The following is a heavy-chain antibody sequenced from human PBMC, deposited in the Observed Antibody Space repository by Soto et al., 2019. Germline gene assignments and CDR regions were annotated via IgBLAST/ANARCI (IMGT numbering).Heavy chain of an antibody. D-gene: IGHD3-22*01. V-gene: IGHV4-39*01. CDR1: GGSISSNNYY. CDR2: VYYSGST. Sequence: PSGTLSLTCTVSGGSISSNNYYWGWIRRPPGKGLEWIGSVYYSGSTYYKPPLKSRLTISVDTSKNQFSLKLTSVTAADTAVYYCARRLYFDSSGFQGGGMDVWGQGTAVTVSS. CDR3: ARRLYFDSSGFQGGGMDV. J-gene: IGHJ6*02.